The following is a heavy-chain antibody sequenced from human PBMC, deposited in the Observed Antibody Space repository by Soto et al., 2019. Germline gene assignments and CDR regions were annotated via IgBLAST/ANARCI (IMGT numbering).Heavy chain of an antibody. Sequence: QVQLVQSGAEVKKPGASVKVSCKASGYTFTSYDINWVRQATGQGLEWIGWMNPNSGNTGYAQKFQGRVTMTSNIPISAAYMDLSSLRSEDPAVYYCARACSGGSCYSAYSQHWGQGTLVTVSS. V-gene: IGHV1-8*01. CDR3: ARACSGGSCYSAYSQH. CDR1: GYTFTSYD. D-gene: IGHD2-15*01. CDR2: MNPNSGNT. J-gene: IGHJ1*01.